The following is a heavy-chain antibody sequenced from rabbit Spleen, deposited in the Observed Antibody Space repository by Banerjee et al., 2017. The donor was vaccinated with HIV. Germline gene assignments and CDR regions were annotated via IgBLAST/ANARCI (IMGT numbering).Heavy chain of an antibody. D-gene: IGHD1-1*01. CDR1: GFDFSSYG. V-gene: IGHV1S47*01. CDR2: IDPIFGST. J-gene: IGHJ4*01. CDR3: VRDPAYASSSGYNIPNL. Sequence: QEQLVESGGGLVQPGGSLKLSCKASGFDFSSYGVSWVRQAPGEGLEWIGYIDPIFGSTYYASWVNGRFTISRHNAQNTLYLQLNSLTAADTATYFCVRDPAYASSSGYNIPNLWGQGTLVTVS.